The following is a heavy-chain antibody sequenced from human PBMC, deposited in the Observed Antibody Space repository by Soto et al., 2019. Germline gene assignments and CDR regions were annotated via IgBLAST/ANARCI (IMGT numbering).Heavy chain of an antibody. CDR3: PRPRNTASQYYYYGMDV. CDR1: GCTVSSYA. Sequence: VKVSCKASGCTVSSYAISWVRQAPGHGLEWMVGIIPIFGPANYAQKCQGSVKVTADKSKSTAYMELSRLRSEDTAVYYCPRPRNTASQYYYYGMDVSGPGTTETVS. CDR2: IIPIFGPA. D-gene: IGHD5-18*01. V-gene: IGHV1-69*06. J-gene: IGHJ6*02.